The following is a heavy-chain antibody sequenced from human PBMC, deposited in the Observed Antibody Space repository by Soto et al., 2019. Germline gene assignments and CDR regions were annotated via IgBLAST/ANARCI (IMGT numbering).Heavy chain of an antibody. CDR1: GFTFSSYA. CDR2: ISGSGGST. V-gene: IGHV3-23*01. D-gene: IGHD6-19*01. Sequence: GGSLRLSCAASGFTFSSYAMSWVRQAPGKGLEWVSAISGSGGSTYYADSVKGRFTISRDNSKNTLYLQMNSLRAEDTAVYYCAKDLARIAVAGRKRGYWGQGTLVTVSS. J-gene: IGHJ4*02. CDR3: AKDLARIAVAGRKRGY.